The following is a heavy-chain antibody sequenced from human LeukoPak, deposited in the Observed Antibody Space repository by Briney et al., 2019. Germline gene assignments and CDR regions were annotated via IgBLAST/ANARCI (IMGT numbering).Heavy chain of an antibody. CDR2: FYTSGST. CDR3: ARVTGYIVEDYFDY. CDR1: GGSISSYY. Sequence: PSETLSLTCTVSGGSISSYYWSWIRQPAGKGLEWIGRFYTSGSTNYNPSLKSRVTISVDTSKNQFSLRLSSVTAADTAVYYCARVTGYIVEDYFDYWGQGTLVTVSS. D-gene: IGHD3-22*01. J-gene: IGHJ4*02. V-gene: IGHV4-4*07.